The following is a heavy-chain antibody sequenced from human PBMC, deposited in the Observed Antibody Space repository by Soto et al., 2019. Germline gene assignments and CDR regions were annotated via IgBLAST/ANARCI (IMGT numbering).Heavy chain of an antibody. Sequence: QVQLVQSGAEVKKPGSSVKVSCKASGLIFSSYAISWVRQAPGQGLEWVGGILPIFGTTNYAQKFKGRVNSTEAASTTQTNLDLSSLRSEVTAVYFWVSGANYDISTGNGYYFPGMDVWGHGTPVTVSS. CDR3: VSGANYDISTGNGYYFPGMDV. CDR2: ILPIFGTT. D-gene: IGHD3-9*01. J-gene: IGHJ6*02. V-gene: IGHV1-69*01. CDR1: GLIFSSYA.